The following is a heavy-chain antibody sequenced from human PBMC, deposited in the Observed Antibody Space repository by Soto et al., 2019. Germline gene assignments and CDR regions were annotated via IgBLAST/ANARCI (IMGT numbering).Heavy chain of an antibody. CDR2: LHPSGRT. V-gene: IGHV4-34*02. Sequence: QVQLQQWGAGLLKPSETLSLTCAVYGESVSGYYWSWIRQPQRKGLEWIGELHPSGRTNYKSDLRSRVTISQATSKNQFSLRLNSVTAADTAVYYCSRGLEQYKLGNVWGHGTTVIVSS. CDR3: SRGLEQYKLGNV. D-gene: IGHD1-1*01. J-gene: IGHJ6*02. CDR1: GESVSGYY.